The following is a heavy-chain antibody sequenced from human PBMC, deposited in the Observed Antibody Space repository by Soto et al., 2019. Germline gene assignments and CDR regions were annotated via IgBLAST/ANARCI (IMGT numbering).Heavy chain of an antibody. J-gene: IGHJ4*02. D-gene: IGHD5-12*01. CDR1: GFIFSGYA. CDR2: ISCDGNTK. CDR3: EKETSAYAIDY. V-gene: IGHV3-30-3*01. Sequence: VQLVESGGGVVQPGRSLRLSCAASGFIFSGYAMPWVRQAPGKGLEWVAVISCDGNTKYYADSVKVRFTFSRDNSKNTLYVQMHYLSAAETAMYYFEKETSAYAIDYWCQGTLVTVSS.